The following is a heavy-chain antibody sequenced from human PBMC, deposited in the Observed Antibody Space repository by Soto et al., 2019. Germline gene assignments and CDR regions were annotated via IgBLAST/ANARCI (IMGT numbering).Heavy chain of an antibody. CDR1: GGSIRSNY. D-gene: IGHD1-26*01. J-gene: IGHJ6*02. Sequence: SETLSLTCNVSGGSIRSNYWSWIRQPAGKALEWIRRIYTSGTTNYNPSLKSRATMLIDTSKTQFSLILSSVTAADTGVYYCAREGASGFGMDVWGQGTTVTVSS. V-gene: IGHV4-4*07. CDR2: IYTSGTT. CDR3: AREGASGFGMDV.